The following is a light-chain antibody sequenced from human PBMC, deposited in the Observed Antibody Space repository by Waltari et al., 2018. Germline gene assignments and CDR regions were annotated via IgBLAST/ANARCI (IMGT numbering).Light chain of an antibody. CDR1: KSVSRH. CDR2: DAS. J-gene: IGKJ3*01. Sequence: EIVLTQSPATLSLSPGERATLSCRASKSVSRHLAWYQPKPGQGPRLLSYDASIMATGIPVRFSGSGSGTDFTLTISSLEPEDSAVYYCQQRYNSFTFGPGTKGTSN. V-gene: IGKV3-11*01. CDR3: QQRYNSFT.